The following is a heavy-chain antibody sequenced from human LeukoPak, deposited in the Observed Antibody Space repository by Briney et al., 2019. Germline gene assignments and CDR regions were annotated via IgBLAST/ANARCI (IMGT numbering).Heavy chain of an antibody. CDR3: ARVVRGSYFDY. Sequence: GGSLRLSCAASGFTFSSYGMHWVRQAPGKGLEWVAVISYDGSNKYYADSVKGRFTISRENAKNSLYLQMNSLRAGDTAVYYCARVVRGSYFDYWGQGTLVTVSS. V-gene: IGHV3-30*03. D-gene: IGHD1-26*01. CDR1: GFTFSSYG. CDR2: ISYDGSNK. J-gene: IGHJ4*02.